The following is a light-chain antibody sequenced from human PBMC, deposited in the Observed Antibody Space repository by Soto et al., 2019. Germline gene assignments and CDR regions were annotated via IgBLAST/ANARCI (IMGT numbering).Light chain of an antibody. J-gene: IGLJ2*01. CDR3: SSYTSGSTLVV. V-gene: IGLV2-14*01. CDR1: SSDVGGYKY. Sequence: QSVLTQPASVSGSPGQSITISCTGTSSDVGGYKYVSWYQQHPGKAPKLMIYEVRNRPSGVSNRFSGSKSGNTASLTISGLQAEDEADYYCSSYTSGSTLVVFGGGTKVTVL. CDR2: EVR.